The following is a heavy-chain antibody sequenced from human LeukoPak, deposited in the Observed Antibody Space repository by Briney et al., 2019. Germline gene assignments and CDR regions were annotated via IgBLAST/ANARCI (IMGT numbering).Heavy chain of an antibody. CDR3: ARAGIAVADHYFDY. D-gene: IGHD6-19*01. J-gene: IGHJ4*02. CDR1: GGSFSGYY. V-gene: IGHV4-34*01. Sequence: PSETLSLTCAVYGGSFSGYYWSWIRQPPGKGLEWIGEINHSGSTNYNPSLKSRVTISVDTSKNQFSLKLSSVTAADTAVYYRARAGIAVADHYFDYWGQGTLVTVSS. CDR2: INHSGST.